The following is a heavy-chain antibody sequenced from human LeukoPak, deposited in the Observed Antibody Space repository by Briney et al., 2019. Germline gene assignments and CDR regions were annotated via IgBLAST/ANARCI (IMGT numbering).Heavy chain of an antibody. CDR2: IKSKTDGGTT. CDR3: TTGITMVRGVIHLIDY. V-gene: IGHV3-15*01. D-gene: IGHD3-10*01. CDR1: GFTFSNAW. Sequence: PGGSLRLSCAASGFTFSNAWMSWVRQAPGKGLEWVGRIKSKTDGGTTDYAAPVKGRFTISRDDSKNTLYLQMNSLKTEDTAVYYCTTGITMVRGVIHLIDYWGQGTPVTVSS. J-gene: IGHJ4*02.